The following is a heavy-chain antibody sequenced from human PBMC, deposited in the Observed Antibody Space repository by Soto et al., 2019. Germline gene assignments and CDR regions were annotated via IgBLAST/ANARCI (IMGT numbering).Heavy chain of an antibody. D-gene: IGHD3-9*01. CDR2: ISYDGSNK. Sequence: QVQLVESGGGVVQPGRSLRLSCAASGFTFSSYAMHWVRQAPGKGLEWVAVISYDGSNKYYADSVKGRFTISRDNSKNTLYLQMNSLRAEDTAVYYCARIYYDILTDYGMDVWGQGTTVTVSS. CDR3: ARIYYDILTDYGMDV. CDR1: GFTFSSYA. J-gene: IGHJ6*02. V-gene: IGHV3-30-3*01.